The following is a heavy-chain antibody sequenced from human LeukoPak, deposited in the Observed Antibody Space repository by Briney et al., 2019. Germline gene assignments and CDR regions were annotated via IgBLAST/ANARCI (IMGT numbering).Heavy chain of an antibody. D-gene: IGHD5-12*01. J-gene: IGHJ4*02. Sequence: PSETLSLTCTVSGGSISSSSYYWGWIRQPPGKGLEWIGSIYYSGSTYYNPSLKSRVTVSVDTSKNQFSLKLSSVTAADTAVYYCARLLSGYSGYEELLKEYYFDYWGQGTLVTVSS. CDR1: GGSISSSSYY. V-gene: IGHV4-39*01. CDR2: IYYSGST. CDR3: ARLLSGYSGYEELLKEYYFDY.